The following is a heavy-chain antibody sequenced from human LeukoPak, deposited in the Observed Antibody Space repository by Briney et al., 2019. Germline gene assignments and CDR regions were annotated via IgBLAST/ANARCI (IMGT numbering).Heavy chain of an antibody. CDR2: ITSSSAFI. CDR3: ASSVGWALRYYFDY. CDR1: GFTFSTYS. V-gene: IGHV3-21*04. Sequence: GGSLRLSCAASGFTFSTYSMDWVRQAPGKGLEWVSSITSSSAFIHYADSVKGRFTISRDNAKNSLYLQMNSLRAEDSALYYCASSVGWALRYYFDYWGQGTLVTVSS. D-gene: IGHD6-19*01. J-gene: IGHJ4*02.